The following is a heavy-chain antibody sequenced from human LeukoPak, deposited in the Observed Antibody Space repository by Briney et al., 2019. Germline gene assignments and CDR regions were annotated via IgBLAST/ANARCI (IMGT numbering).Heavy chain of an antibody. D-gene: IGHD3-10*01. V-gene: IGHV5-51*01. Sequence: GESLKISCKASGFSFTRYWIGWVRQMPGKGLEWMGIIYPGDSDTRYSPSFQGQVTISADKSISTAYLQWSSLKASDTAMYYCARRMVRGVMRSGRNWFDPWGQGTLVTVSS. CDR3: ARRMVRGVMRSGRNWFDP. CDR2: IYPGDSDT. CDR1: GFSFTRYW. J-gene: IGHJ5*02.